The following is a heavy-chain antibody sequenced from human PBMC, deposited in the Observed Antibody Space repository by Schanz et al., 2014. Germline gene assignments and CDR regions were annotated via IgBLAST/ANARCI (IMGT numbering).Heavy chain of an antibody. D-gene: IGHD1-1*01. V-gene: IGHV4-4*07. CDR1: GGSISSYY. CDR3: ARTRTTGTTFTWFDP. J-gene: IGHJ5*02. CDR2: IYTSGST. Sequence: QVQLQESGPGLVKPSETLSLTCTVSGGSISSYYWSWIRQPAGKGLEWIGRIYTSGSTNYNPSLNSRVTISVASSNNEFPLMLRSVTAADTAVYYCARTRTTGTTFTWFDPWGQGTLVTVSS.